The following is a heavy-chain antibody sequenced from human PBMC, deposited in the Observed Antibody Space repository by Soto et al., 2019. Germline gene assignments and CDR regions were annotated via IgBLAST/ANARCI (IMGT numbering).Heavy chain of an antibody. J-gene: IGHJ6*02. CDR3: ARLHFYDFWSGSVPMDV. Sequence: SETLSLACRFYGESIITVNQYLTWLRPPPGKGLEWIGYVHYSGSTNYSLSLKSRVTLSVDTSKNHFSLKLTSVTAADTALYFCARLHFYDFWSGSVPMDVWGRGTEVTVSS. D-gene: IGHD3-3*01. CDR1: GESIITVNQY. CDR2: VHYSGST. V-gene: IGHV4-61*03.